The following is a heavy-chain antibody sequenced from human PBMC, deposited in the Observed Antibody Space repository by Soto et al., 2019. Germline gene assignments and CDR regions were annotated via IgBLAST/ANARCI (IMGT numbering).Heavy chain of an antibody. CDR3: VRGDNWNDEAPDY. D-gene: IGHD1-1*01. V-gene: IGHV3-33*01. J-gene: IGHJ4*02. Sequence: QVQLVESGGGVVQPGRSLRLSCAASGFMFSNHGMHWVRQAPGKGLEWVAVIWSDGNNRYYADSVKGRFTISRDNSKNTVYLQMSSLRVEDTAVYYCVRGDNWNDEAPDYWGQGTLVTVSS. CDR1: GFMFSNHG. CDR2: IWSDGNNR.